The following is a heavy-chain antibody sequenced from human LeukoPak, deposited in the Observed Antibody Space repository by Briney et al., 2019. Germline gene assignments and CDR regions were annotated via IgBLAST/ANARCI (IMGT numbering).Heavy chain of an antibody. D-gene: IGHD2-2*01. CDR3: ARQHLDIVVVPAAGVDY. CDR2: IYHSGST. J-gene: IGHJ4*02. CDR1: GYSISSGYY. Sequence: PSETLSLTCTVSGYSISSGYYWGWTRQPPGKGLEWIGSIYHSGSTYYNPSLKSRVTISVDTSKNQFSLKLSSVTAADTAVYYCARQHLDIVVVPAAGVDYWGQGTLVTVSS. V-gene: IGHV4-38-2*02.